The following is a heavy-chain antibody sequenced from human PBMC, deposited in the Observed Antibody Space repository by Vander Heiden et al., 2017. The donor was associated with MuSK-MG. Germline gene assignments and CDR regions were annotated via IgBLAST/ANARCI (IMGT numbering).Heavy chain of an antibody. Sequence: QVQLQESGPGLVKPSEALSLTCAVSGYSISSGYYWGWIRQPPGKGLEWIGSIYHSGSTYYNPSLKSRVTISVDTSKNQFSLKLSSVTAADTAVYYCANVYGDYPNAFDIWGQGTRGTVAS. CDR3: ANVYGDYPNAFDI. CDR2: IYHSGST. CDR1: GYSISSGYY. D-gene: IGHD4-17*01. V-gene: IGHV4-38-2*01. J-gene: IGHJ3*02.